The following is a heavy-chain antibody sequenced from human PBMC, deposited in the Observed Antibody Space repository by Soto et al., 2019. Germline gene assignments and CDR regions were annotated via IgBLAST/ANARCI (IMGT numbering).Heavy chain of an antibody. D-gene: IGHD6-19*01. V-gene: IGHV3-33*01. CDR3: ARDRAVAGTGYYYYYGMDV. CDR1: GFTFSSYG. J-gene: IGHJ6*02. CDR2: IWYDGSNK. Sequence: SLRLSCAASGFTFSSYGMHWVRQAPGKGLEWVAVIWYDGSNKYYADSVKGRFTISRDNSKNTLYLQMNSLRAEDTAVYYCARDRAVAGTGYYYYYGMDVWGQGTTVTVSS.